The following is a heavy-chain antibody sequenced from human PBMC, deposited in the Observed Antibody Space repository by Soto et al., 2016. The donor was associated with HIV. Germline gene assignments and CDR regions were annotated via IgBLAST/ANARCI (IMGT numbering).Heavy chain of an antibody. Sequence: QVQLVESGGGVVQPGRSLRLSCAASGFTFSSYGIYWVRQAPGKGLEWVAVIWDDRSNKYYADSVKGRFTISRDNSKNTVYLQMNSLRTEDTAMYYCAKDLYYDSSGYLQWGDYYFDYWGQGTLVTASS. CDR3: AKDLYYDSSGYLQWGDYYFDY. D-gene: IGHD3-22*01. V-gene: IGHV3-30*18. J-gene: IGHJ4*02. CDR2: IWDDRSNK. CDR1: GFTFSSYG.